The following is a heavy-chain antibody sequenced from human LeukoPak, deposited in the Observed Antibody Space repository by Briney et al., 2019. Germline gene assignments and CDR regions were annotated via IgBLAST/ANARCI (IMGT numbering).Heavy chain of an antibody. CDR2: IYHSGST. J-gene: IGHJ3*02. CDR1: GGSISSYY. CDR3: ARGGRYSSSWYAGAFDI. D-gene: IGHD6-13*01. Sequence: PSETLSLTCTVSGGSISSYYWSWIRQPPGKGLEWIGYIYHSGSTYYNPSLKSRVTISVDKSKNQFSLKLSSVTAADTAVYYCARGGRYSSSWYAGAFDIWGQGTMVTVSS. V-gene: IGHV4-59*12.